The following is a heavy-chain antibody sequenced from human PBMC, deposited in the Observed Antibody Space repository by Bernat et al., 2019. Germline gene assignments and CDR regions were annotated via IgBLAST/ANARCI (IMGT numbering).Heavy chain of an antibody. CDR1: GFTSGEYT. CDR3: SRGVGWLQFGYFDL. V-gene: IGHV3-49*03. Sequence: EVQLVESGGGLVQPGRSLRLSCTASGFTSGEYTMSWFRQAPGKGLEWVGFVKNKDYGGTTEYAASVKGRITISRDDSKSIAYLQMNSLKTEDTGVYYCSRGVGWLQFGYFDLWGRGTLVTVSS. D-gene: IGHD5-24*01. CDR2: VKNKDYGGTT. J-gene: IGHJ2*01.